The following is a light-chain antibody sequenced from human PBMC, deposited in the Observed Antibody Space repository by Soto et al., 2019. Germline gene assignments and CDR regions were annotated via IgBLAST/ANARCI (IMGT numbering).Light chain of an antibody. V-gene: IGLV2-23*01. J-gene: IGLJ2*01. CDR2: EGS. CDR3: CSYAGSSTP. Sequence: QSALTQPASVSGSPGQSITISCTGTSSDVGSYNLVSWYQHHPGKAPKVMIYEGSKRPSGVSNRFSGSKSGNTASLTISGLQAEDEADYYCCSYAGSSTPFGGGTKPPS. CDR1: SSDVGSYNL.